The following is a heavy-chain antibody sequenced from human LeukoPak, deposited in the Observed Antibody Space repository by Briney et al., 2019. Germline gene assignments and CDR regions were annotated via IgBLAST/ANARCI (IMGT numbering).Heavy chain of an antibody. V-gene: IGHV3-9*01. CDR1: GFTFEHYA. D-gene: IGHD3-22*01. J-gene: IGHJ4*02. CDR3: AKDFTYYHDSSGYTFDY. Sequence: GGSLRLSCAASGFTFEHYAMHWVRQAPGKGLEWVSGLSWNSDSAGYADSVKGRFTISRDNAKNSLYLQINSLRAEDTALYYCAKDFTYYHDSSGYTFDYWGQGTLVTVSS. CDR2: LSWNSDSA.